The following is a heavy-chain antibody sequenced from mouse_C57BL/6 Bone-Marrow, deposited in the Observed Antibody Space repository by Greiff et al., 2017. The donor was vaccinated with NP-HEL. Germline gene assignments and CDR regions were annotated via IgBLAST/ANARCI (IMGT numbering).Heavy chain of an antibody. CDR1: GSTFTEYT. D-gene: IGHD1-1*01. Sequence: VQGVESGAELAKPGASVKLSCKASGSTFTEYTIHWVKQRSGQGLGWIGWFYPGSGSIKYNEKFKDKATLTADKSSSTVYMELSRLTSEDSAVYFCARHGDYYGSTWFAYWGQGTLVTVSA. CDR3: ARHGDYYGSTWFAY. V-gene: IGHV1-62-2*01. CDR2: FYPGSGSI. J-gene: IGHJ3*01.